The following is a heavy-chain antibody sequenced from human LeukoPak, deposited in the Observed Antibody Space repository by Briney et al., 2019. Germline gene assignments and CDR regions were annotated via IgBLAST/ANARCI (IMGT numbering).Heavy chain of an antibody. Sequence: GGSLRLSCAASGFTFSSYAMSWVRQAPGKGLEWVSAISGSGGSTYYADSVKGRFTISRDNSKNTLYLQMNSLRAEDTAVYYCAKDLSIAGCSSTSCPDRWGQGTLVTVSS. J-gene: IGHJ4*02. CDR2: ISGSGGST. D-gene: IGHD2-2*01. CDR3: AKDLSIAGCSSTSCPDR. V-gene: IGHV3-23*01. CDR1: GFTFSSYA.